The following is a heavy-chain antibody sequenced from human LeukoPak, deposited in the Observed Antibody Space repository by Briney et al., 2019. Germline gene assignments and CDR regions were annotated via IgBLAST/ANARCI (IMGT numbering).Heavy chain of an antibody. CDR2: IIPIFGTA. CDR3: ASASMGSGSFKDYYYYMDV. CDR1: GGTFSSYA. Sequence: ASVKVSCKASGGTFSSYAISWVRQAPGQGLEWMGGIIPIFGTANYAQKFQGRVTITADESTSTAYMELSSLRSEDTAVYYCASASMGSGSFKDYYYYMDVWGKGTTVTISS. D-gene: IGHD3-10*01. V-gene: IGHV1-69*13. J-gene: IGHJ6*03.